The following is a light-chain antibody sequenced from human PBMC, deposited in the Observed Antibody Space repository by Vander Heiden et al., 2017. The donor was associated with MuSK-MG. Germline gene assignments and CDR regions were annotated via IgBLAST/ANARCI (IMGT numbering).Light chain of an antibody. CDR1: RPDAGGYSF. V-gene: IGLV2-11*01. CDR2: DVT. Sequence: QSALAQHRPVYGAPGQSVTIICSETRPDAGGYSFVSWYQHHPGKAPKLMIYDVTKRPSGVPDRFSGSKSGNTAALTISGLQAEDEAEYFCCSYAGTPTWGVFGTGTQVTIL. J-gene: IGLJ1*01. CDR3: CSYAGTPTWGV.